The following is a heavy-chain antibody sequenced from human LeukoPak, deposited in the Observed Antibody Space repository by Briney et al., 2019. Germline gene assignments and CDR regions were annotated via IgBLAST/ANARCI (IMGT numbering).Heavy chain of an antibody. V-gene: IGHV3-7*01. Sequence: GGSLRLSCAASGFTFSSYRMSWVRQAPGKGLEWVANMKQDGSEKYYVDSVKGRFTISRDNAKNSLYLQMNSPRAEDTAVYYCARDDRRWLQHYYYYYMDVWGKGTTVTVSS. CDR3: ARDDRRWLQHYYYYYMDV. J-gene: IGHJ6*03. CDR1: GFTFSSYR. CDR2: MKQDGSEK. D-gene: IGHD5-24*01.